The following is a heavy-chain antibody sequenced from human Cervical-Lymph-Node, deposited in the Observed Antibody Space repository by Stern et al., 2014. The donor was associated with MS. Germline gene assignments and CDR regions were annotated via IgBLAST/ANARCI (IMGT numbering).Heavy chain of an antibody. CDR3: AKGVEDGYNPAYFDY. Sequence: MQLVQSGGGLVQPGRSLRLACAASGFTFEDYAMHWVRQAPGKDLEWVSGISWNSVNIAYAASVKGRFTISRDNAKNSLYLQMNSLRAEDTALYFCAKGVEDGYNPAYFDYWGQGTLVIVSP. J-gene: IGHJ4*02. V-gene: IGHV3-9*01. CDR1: GFTFEDYA. D-gene: IGHD5-24*01. CDR2: ISWNSVNI.